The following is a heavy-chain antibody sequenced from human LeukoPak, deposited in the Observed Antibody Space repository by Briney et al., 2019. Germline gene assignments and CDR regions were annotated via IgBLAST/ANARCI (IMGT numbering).Heavy chain of an antibody. V-gene: IGHV4-61*02. Sequence: SETLSLTCSVSGASVSSGNYLWTWIRQPTGKGLEWIGRLSTRGNPHYNPSPKNRVTISGETSKNQFSLQLRSVTAADTAFYYCTRALCINGVCEWFDPWGQGTLVTVSS. CDR2: LSTRGNP. CDR3: TRALCINGVCEWFDP. J-gene: IGHJ5*02. D-gene: IGHD2-8*01. CDR1: GASVSSGNYL.